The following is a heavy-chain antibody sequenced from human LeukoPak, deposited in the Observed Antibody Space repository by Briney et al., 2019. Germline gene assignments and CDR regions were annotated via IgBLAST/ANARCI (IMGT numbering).Heavy chain of an antibody. CDR1: GFTFSSYS. Sequence: GGSLRLSCAASGFTFSSYSMDWGRQAPGKGLEWVSSISSTSNYIYYADSVKGRFTISRDNAKNSLFLQMDSLRAEDTAVHYCARDPGGIAVPGLGFAFDIWGQGTMVTVSS. D-gene: IGHD6-19*01. V-gene: IGHV3-21*01. J-gene: IGHJ3*02. CDR2: ISSTSNYI. CDR3: ARDPGGIAVPGLGFAFDI.